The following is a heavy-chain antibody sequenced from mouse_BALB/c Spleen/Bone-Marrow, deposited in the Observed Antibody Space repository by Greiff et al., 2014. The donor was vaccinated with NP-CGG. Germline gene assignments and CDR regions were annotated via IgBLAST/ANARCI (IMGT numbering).Heavy chain of an antibody. D-gene: IGHD1-1*01. CDR2: INPYNDGT. V-gene: IGHV1-14*01. CDR1: GYTFTSYT. J-gene: IGHJ2*01. CDR3: ARQDYGNGSFDY. Sequence: VQLQQSGPELVKPGASVKMSCKASGYTFTSYTMHWVKQKPGQGLEWIGYINPYNDGTKNNEKFKGKATLTSDKSSSTAHMELNRLTSEDSAVYYCARQDYGNGSFDYWGQGTTLTVSS.